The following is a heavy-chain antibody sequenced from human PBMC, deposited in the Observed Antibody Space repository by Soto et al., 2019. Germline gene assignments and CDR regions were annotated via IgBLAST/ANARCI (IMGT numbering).Heavy chain of an antibody. CDR3: ARSEVDEYFEH. Sequence: SETLSLTCAVSGASITSGGYSWSWIRQPPGKGLEWIGYIYHSGNTYYNSSLKSRVTISLDRSKNQFSLQLSSVTAADTAVYYCARSEVDEYFEHWGQGTLVTVSS. D-gene: IGHD2-2*01. V-gene: IGHV4-30-2*01. CDR1: GASITSGGYS. J-gene: IGHJ1*01. CDR2: IYHSGNT.